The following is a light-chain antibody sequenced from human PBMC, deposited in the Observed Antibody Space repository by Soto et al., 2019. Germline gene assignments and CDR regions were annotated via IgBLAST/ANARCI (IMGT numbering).Light chain of an antibody. CDR2: GAS. CDR1: LSVKTN. J-gene: IGKJ1*01. Sequence: EIVMTQSPATLSVSPGERATLSCRASLSVKTNLAWYQHKPGQAPRLLIYGASTKATGIPARFSGNGSGTEFTLTISSLQSEDVALYYCQQYDNWPPWTVGQGTKVDSK. V-gene: IGKV3-15*01. CDR3: QQYDNWPPWT.